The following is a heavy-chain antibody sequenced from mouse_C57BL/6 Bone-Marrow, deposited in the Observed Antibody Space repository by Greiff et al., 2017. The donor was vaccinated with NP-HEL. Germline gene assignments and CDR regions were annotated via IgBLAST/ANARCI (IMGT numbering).Heavy chain of an antibody. CDR2: IYPGSGST. Sequence: VQLQQPGAELVKPGASVKMSCKASGYTFTSYWITWVKQRPGQGLEWIGDIYPGSGSTNYNEKFKSKATLTVDTSSSTAYMQLSSLTSEDSAVYYCARFGHYGSSYYAMDYWGQGTSVTVSS. D-gene: IGHD1-1*01. V-gene: IGHV1-55*01. J-gene: IGHJ4*01. CDR3: ARFGHYGSSYYAMDY. CDR1: GYTFTSYW.